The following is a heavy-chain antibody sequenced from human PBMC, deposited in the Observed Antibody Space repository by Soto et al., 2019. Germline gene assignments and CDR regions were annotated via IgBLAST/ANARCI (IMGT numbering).Heavy chain of an antibody. CDR1: GYMFTNDS. V-gene: IGHV1-18*03. CDR2: ISTYNGNT. Sequence: QVQLVQSGAEVKKPGASIKVSWRASGYMFTNDSINWVRQAPGQGPEWMGWISTYNGNTNYAQKHQGRVTMTTDTSTSTAYMELKTLRSDDMAVYYCARDLGIAVAGLFQDWGQGTLVIVSS. D-gene: IGHD6-19*01. J-gene: IGHJ1*01. CDR3: ARDLGIAVAGLFQD.